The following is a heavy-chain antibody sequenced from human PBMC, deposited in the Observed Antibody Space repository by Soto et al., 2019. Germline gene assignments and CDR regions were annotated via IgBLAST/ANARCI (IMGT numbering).Heavy chain of an antibody. J-gene: IGHJ4*02. CDR2: INPSGGST. Sequence: QVQLVQSGAEVKKPGASVKVSCKASGYTFTSYYMHWVRQAPGQGLEWMGIINPSGGSTSYAQKFQGRVTMTRDTSTSTVYMELGSLKSEDTAVYYCARGLWAGELLQYYCAYWGKGTLVAVSS. CDR1: GYTFTSYY. V-gene: IGHV1-46*01. D-gene: IGHD1-26*01. CDR3: ARGLWAGELLQYYCAY.